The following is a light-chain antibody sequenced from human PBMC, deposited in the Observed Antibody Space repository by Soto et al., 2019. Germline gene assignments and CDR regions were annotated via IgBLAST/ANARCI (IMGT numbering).Light chain of an antibody. CDR3: QQYGSSVT. Sequence: EIVLTQSPGTLSLSPGERATLSCRASQSVSSSYLAWYQQKPGQAPRLLIYGASSMATGIPDRFSGSESGTDFTLTISRLEPDDFAVYYCQQYGSSVTFGGGTKVEIK. V-gene: IGKV3-20*01. J-gene: IGKJ4*01. CDR1: QSVSSSY. CDR2: GAS.